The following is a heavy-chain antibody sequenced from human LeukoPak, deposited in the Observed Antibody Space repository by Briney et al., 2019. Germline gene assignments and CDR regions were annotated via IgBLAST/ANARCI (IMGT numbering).Heavy chain of an antibody. Sequence: GGSLRLSCAASGFTLSSYAMSWVRQAPGKGLEWVSSISASGGSTYYADSVKGRFTISRDNSKNTLYLQMNSLRAEDTAVYYCAKGPGIAAAKDYWGQGTLVTVSS. D-gene: IGHD6-13*01. V-gene: IGHV3-23*01. CDR1: GFTLSSYA. CDR2: ISASGGST. CDR3: AKGPGIAAAKDY. J-gene: IGHJ4*02.